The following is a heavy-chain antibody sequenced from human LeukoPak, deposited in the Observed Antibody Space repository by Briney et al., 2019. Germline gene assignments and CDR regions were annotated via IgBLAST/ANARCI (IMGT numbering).Heavy chain of an antibody. V-gene: IGHV4-34*01. CDR2: INHSGST. CDR3: ASRERISGFDP. J-gene: IGHJ5*02. Sequence: SETLSLTCTVSGGSISSYYWSWIRQPPGKGLEWIGEINHSGSTNYNPSLKSRVTISVDTSKNQFSLKLSSVTAADTAVYYCASRERISGFDPWGQGTLVTVSS. D-gene: IGHD1-20*01. CDR1: GGSISSYY.